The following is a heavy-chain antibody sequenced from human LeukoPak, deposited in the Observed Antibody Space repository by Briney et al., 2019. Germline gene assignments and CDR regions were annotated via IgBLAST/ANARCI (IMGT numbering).Heavy chain of an antibody. D-gene: IGHD3-9*01. CDR2: INPGDSDT. J-gene: IGHJ4*02. CDR1: GYSYTTYW. CDR3: ARLPYYDILTGYSYFVY. V-gene: IGHV5-51*01. Sequence: GESLKISCKDSGYSYTTYWIGWVRQMPGKGLEWIGIINPGDSDTKYSPSLHGQVPMSADKSISTAYLQWSSLKASDTAMYYCARLPYYDILTGYSYFVYWGQGTLVTVSS.